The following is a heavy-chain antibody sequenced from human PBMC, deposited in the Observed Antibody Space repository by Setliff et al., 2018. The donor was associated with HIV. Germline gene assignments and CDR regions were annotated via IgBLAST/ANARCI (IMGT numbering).Heavy chain of an antibody. CDR3: ARDLGTGDYFDY. J-gene: IGHJ4*02. CDR1: GYTFDLYY. Sequence: ASVKVSCKASGYTFDLYYIHWVRQAPGQGPECIGVLNPRGGSTRYAQTFQGRVMLTRDMSTTTVYMELRSLTFEDTAFYYCARDLGTGDYFDYWGQGALVTVSS. CDR2: LNPRGGST. V-gene: IGHV1-46*02. D-gene: IGHD3-10*01.